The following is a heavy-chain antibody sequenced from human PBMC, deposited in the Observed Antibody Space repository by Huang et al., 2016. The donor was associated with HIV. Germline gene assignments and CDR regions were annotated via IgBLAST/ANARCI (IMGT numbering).Heavy chain of an antibody. D-gene: IGHD2-15*01. Sequence: QGRLQQWGAGLLKPSETLSLTCAVYGGSFSRYYWTWVRQPPGKGLAWIGEISQSGSTNYNASLESRVTSSGDTSKNQFSLRLTSVTAADTATYFCARAPAGNDYSLYNYYGLDIWGQGTTVTVSS. CDR2: ISQSGST. V-gene: IGHV4-34*01. CDR3: ARAPAGNDYSLYNYYGLDI. J-gene: IGHJ6*02. CDR1: GGSFSRYY.